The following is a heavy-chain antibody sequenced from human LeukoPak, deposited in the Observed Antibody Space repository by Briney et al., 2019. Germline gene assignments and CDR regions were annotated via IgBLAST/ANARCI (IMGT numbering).Heavy chain of an antibody. Sequence: GGSLRLSCAAPGFTFSSYSMNWVRQAPGKGLEWVSSISSTGNFVHYADSVKGRFTISRDNAKNSLYLQMDSLRGEDTAVYFCARVGCRGGSCSSRGDYYYGMDVWGQGTTVTVSS. CDR2: ISSTGNFV. V-gene: IGHV3-21*06. D-gene: IGHD2-15*01. J-gene: IGHJ6*02. CDR1: GFTFSSYS. CDR3: ARVGCRGGSCSSRGDYYYGMDV.